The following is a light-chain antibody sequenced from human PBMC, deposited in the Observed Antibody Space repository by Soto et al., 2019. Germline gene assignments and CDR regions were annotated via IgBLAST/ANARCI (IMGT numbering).Light chain of an antibody. CDR2: DAS. CDR3: QQHNSYSWT. V-gene: IGKV1-5*01. CDR1: QSISSW. J-gene: IGKJ1*01. Sequence: DIQMTQSPSTLSASVGDRVTITCRASQSISSWLAWYQQKPGKAPKPLIYDASSLERGVPSRFSGSGSGTEFTLTISSLQPDDFATYYCQQHNSYSWTFGQGTRWISN.